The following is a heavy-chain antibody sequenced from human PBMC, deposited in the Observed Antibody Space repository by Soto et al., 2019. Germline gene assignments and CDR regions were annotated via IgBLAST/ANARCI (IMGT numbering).Heavy chain of an antibody. CDR2: ISGSGGST. D-gene: IGHD3-22*01. CDR1: GFTFSSYA. J-gene: IGHJ4*02. CDR3: SRDPLNYYDSD. V-gene: IGHV3-23*01. Sequence: GGSLRLSCAASGFTFSSYAMSWVRQAPGKGLEWVSAISGSGGSTYYADSVKGRFTISRDNSKNTLYLQMSSLTAEDTALYYCSRDPLNYYDSDWGQGTQVTAPQ.